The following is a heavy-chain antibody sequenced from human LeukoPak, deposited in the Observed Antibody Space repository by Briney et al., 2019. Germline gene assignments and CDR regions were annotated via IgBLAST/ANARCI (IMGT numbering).Heavy chain of an antibody. D-gene: IGHD4-17*01. CDR2: INPSGGST. Sequence: AASVKVSCKASGYTFSAYYMHWVRQAPGQGLEWMGIINPSGGSTSYAQKFQGRVTMTRDMSTSTVYMELSSLRSEDTAVYYCARGSWAVTTFRVFYYYYMDVWGKGTTVTVSS. J-gene: IGHJ6*03. CDR1: GYTFSAYY. V-gene: IGHV1-46*01. CDR3: ARGSWAVTTFRVFYYYYMDV.